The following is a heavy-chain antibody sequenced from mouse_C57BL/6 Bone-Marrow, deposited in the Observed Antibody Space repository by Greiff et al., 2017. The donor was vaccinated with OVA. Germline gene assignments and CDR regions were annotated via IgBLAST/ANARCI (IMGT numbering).Heavy chain of an antibody. CDR1: GFTFTDYY. CDR3: ARDAGPVDY. V-gene: IGHV7-3*01. Sequence: EVQLVESGGGLVQPGGSLSLSCAASGFTFTDYYMSWVRQPPGKALEWLGFIRNKANGYTTEYSASVKGRFTISRDNSQSILYLQMNALRAEDSATDYWARDAGPVDYWGQGTTLTVSS. D-gene: IGHD4-1*01. J-gene: IGHJ2*01. CDR2: IRNKANGYTT.